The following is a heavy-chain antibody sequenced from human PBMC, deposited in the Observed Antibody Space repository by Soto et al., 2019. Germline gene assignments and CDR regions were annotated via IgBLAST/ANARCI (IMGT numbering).Heavy chain of an antibody. D-gene: IGHD6-13*01. CDR2: IYYRGST. V-gene: IGHV4-39*01. J-gene: IGHJ5*01. Sequence: QLQLQESGPGLVKPSETLSLTCSVSGGSISSSNFYWGWIRQPPGKGLESIGSIYYRGSTSYNPSPSSRASLSVHRSKSQSSLRLSFAAASVTVVYYCASCGGPYSSRWFDYWGQGALLTVSS. CDR3: ASCGGPYSSRWFDY. CDR1: GGSISSSNFY.